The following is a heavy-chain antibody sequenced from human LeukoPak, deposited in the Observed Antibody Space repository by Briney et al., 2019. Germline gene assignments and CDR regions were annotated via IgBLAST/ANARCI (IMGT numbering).Heavy chain of an antibody. D-gene: IGHD5-18*01. V-gene: IGHV3-23*01. Sequence: GGSLRLSCAASGFTFSSYAMSWVRQAPGKGLEWVSAISGSGGSTYYADSVKGRFTISRDNSKNTLYLQMNSLRVEDTAVYYCAKGPGYSYGMWFDYWGQGTLVTVSS. CDR2: ISGSGGST. CDR1: GFTFSSYA. J-gene: IGHJ4*02. CDR3: AKGPGYSYGMWFDY.